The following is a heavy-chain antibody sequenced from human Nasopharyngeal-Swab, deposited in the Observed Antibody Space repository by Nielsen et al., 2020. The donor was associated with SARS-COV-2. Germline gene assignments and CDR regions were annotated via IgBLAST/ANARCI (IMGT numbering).Heavy chain of an antibody. D-gene: IGHD1-26*01. CDR3: ARDSGSYPFFDY. CDR2: IKQDGSEK. Sequence: VRQAPGKGLEWVANIKQDGSEKYYVDSVRGGFTISRDNAKNSLYLQMNSLRAEDTAVYYCARDSGSYPFFDYWGQGTLVTVSS. V-gene: IGHV3-7*01. J-gene: IGHJ4*02.